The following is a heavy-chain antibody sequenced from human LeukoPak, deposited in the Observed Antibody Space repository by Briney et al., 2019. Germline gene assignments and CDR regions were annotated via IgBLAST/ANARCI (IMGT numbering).Heavy chain of an antibody. CDR2: MNPNSGNA. D-gene: IGHD3-3*01. V-gene: IGHV1-8*01. CDR1: GYTFTSYD. Sequence: ASVKVSCKASGYTFTSYDINWVRQATGQGLEWMGWMNPNSGNAGYAQKFQGRVTMTRNTSISTAYMELSSLRSEDTAVYYCATSTIFGVSAFDYWGQGTLVTVSS. CDR3: ATSTIFGVSAFDY. J-gene: IGHJ4*02.